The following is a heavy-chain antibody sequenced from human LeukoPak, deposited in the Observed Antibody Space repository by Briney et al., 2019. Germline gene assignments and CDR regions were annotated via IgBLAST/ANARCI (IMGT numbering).Heavy chain of an antibody. J-gene: IGHJ3*02. CDR2: INHSGST. D-gene: IGHD3-9*01. CDR1: GGSFSGYC. Sequence: SPSETLSLTCAVYGGSFSGYCWSWIRQPPGKGLEWIGEINHSGSTNYNPSLKSRVTISVDTSKNQFSLKLSSVTAADTAVYYCSRRALRYFDWLLYPSAFDIWGQGTMVTVSS. CDR3: SRRALRYFDWLLYPSAFDI. V-gene: IGHV4-34*01.